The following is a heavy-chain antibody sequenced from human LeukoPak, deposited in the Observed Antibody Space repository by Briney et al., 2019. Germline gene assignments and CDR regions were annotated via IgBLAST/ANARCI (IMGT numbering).Heavy chain of an antibody. J-gene: IGHJ4*02. V-gene: IGHV3-7*02. Sequence: PGGSLRLSCAASGFTFGSYWMTWVRQAPRKGLEWAAAIKEDGSETYYVDSVKGRFTISRDNAKNSLYLQMSSLRAEDTAVYYCASTTYGDYWGQGTLVTVSS. CDR3: ASTTYGDY. CDR1: GFTFGSYW. CDR2: IKEDGSET. D-gene: IGHD1-1*01.